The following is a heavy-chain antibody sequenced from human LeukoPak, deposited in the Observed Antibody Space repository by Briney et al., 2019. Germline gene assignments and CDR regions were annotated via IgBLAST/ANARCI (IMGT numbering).Heavy chain of an antibody. J-gene: IGHJ3*02. CDR1: GYTFTSYD. V-gene: IGHV1-8*03. Sequence: GASVTVSCTASGYTFTSYDINGVRQAPGQGLERMGWMNPNRGNTGYAQKFQGRVTITRNTSISTAYMELSSLRSEDTAVYYCATYYYDSSGYISGLSAFDIWGQGTMVTVSS. D-gene: IGHD3-22*01. CDR2: MNPNRGNT. CDR3: ATYYYDSSGYISGLSAFDI.